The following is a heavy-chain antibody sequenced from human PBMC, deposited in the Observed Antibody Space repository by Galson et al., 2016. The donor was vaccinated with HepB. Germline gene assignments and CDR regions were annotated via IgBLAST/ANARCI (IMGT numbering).Heavy chain of an antibody. J-gene: IGHJ4*02. CDR3: ARHGDVDTAMVPFHS. V-gene: IGHV5-10-1*01. Sequence: QSGAEVKKPGESLTISCKGSGYNFPDYWISWVRQMPGKGLEWTGRIDPTDSYTNYNPSFQGHVTISADNSINTAYLRWRSLKASDTAIYYCARHGDVDTAMVPFHSWGQGSLVIVSS. CDR2: IDPTDSYT. CDR1: GYNFPDYW. D-gene: IGHD5-18*01.